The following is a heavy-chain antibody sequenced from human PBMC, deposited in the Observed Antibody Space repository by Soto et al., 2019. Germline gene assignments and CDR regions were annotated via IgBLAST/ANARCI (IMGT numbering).Heavy chain of an antibody. Sequence: GGSLRLSCAASGFTFSTFAMGWVRQAPGKGLKWVSGIGGSGGTTYYADSVKGRFTISRDISKNTLHLQMNSLRAEDTAVYYCARKVGATQHYFDDWGQGTLVTVSS. D-gene: IGHD1-26*01. V-gene: IGHV3-23*01. CDR1: GFTFSTFA. CDR2: IGGSGGTT. CDR3: ARKVGATQHYFDD. J-gene: IGHJ4*02.